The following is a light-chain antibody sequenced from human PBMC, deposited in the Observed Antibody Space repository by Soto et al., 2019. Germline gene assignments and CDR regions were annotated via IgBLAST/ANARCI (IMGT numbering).Light chain of an antibody. CDR2: WAS. Sequence: EIVMTHSPATLAVSPGERATLSCRARQSVSSKLAWYQQKPGQAPRRLIYWASTRATGIPARFSGSGSGTEFTLTISSLQSEDFAVYYCQQYNGWPWTFGQGTKVEIK. J-gene: IGKJ1*01. V-gene: IGKV3D-15*01. CDR3: QQYNGWPWT. CDR1: QSVSSK.